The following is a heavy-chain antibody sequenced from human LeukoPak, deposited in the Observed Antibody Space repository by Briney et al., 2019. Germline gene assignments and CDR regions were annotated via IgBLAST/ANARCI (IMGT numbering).Heavy chain of an antibody. D-gene: IGHD6-19*01. CDR3: ARRGEDGYSSGWPFDY. CDR1: GGSISSYY. J-gene: IGHJ4*02. CDR2: IYYSGST. Sequence: DPSETLSLTCTVSGGSISSYYWSWIRQPPGKGLEWIGYIYYSGSTNYNPSLKSRVTISVDTSKNQFSLKLSSVTAADTAVYYCARRGEDGYSSGWPFDYWGQGTLVIVSS. V-gene: IGHV4-59*08.